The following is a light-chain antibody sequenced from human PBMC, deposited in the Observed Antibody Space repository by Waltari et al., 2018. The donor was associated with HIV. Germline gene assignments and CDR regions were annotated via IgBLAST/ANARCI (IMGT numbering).Light chain of an antibody. CDR2: EVS. J-gene: IGKJ2*02. CDR3: MQSIELPPWT. CDR1: QSLLHSDGRTY. Sequence: IVMTQTPPSLSVAPGQPASITCKSSQSLLHSDGRTYLYWYLQRPGQPPHVLIYEVSNRFSGVPDRFSGSGSATDFTLKISRVEAADAVVYYCMQSIELPPWTFGQGTKLEIK. V-gene: IGKV2D-29*01.